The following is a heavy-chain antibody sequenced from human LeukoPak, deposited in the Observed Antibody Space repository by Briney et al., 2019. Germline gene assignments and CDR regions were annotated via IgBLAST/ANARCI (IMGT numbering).Heavy chain of an antibody. CDR3: ASQRPDAMDV. CDR1: GGSISSYY. J-gene: IGHJ6*04. Sequence: MTSETLSLTCTVSGGSISSYYWSWIRQPPGKGLEWIGYIYYSGSTNYNPSLKSRVTISVDTSKNQFSLKLSSVTAADTAVYYCASQRPDAMDVWGKGTTVTVSS. CDR2: IYYSGST. V-gene: IGHV4-59*01.